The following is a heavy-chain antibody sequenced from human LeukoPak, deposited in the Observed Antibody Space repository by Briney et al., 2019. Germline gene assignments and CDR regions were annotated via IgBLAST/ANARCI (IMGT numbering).Heavy chain of an antibody. CDR3: ARGRGGSYGNYFDY. D-gene: IGHD1-26*01. CDR2: IIPIFGTA. Sequence: SVKVSCKASGGTFSSYAISWVRQAPGQGLEWMERIIPIFGTANYAQKFQGRVTITTDESTSTAYMELSSLRSEDTAVYYCARGRGGSYGNYFDYWGQGTLVTVSS. J-gene: IGHJ4*02. CDR1: GGTFSSYA. V-gene: IGHV1-69*05.